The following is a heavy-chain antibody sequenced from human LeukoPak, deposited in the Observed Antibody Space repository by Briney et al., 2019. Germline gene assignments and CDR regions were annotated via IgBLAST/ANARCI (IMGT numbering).Heavy chain of an antibody. CDR3: AGGSGYYRGYFDY. V-gene: IGHV4-59*01. D-gene: IGHD3-3*01. Sequence: SETLSLTCTVSGGSISSYYWSWIRQPPGKGLEWIGYIYYSGSTNYNPSLKSRVTISVDTSKNQFSLKLSSVTAADTAVYYCAGGSGYYRGYFDYWGQGTLVTVSS. CDR1: GGSISSYY. J-gene: IGHJ4*02. CDR2: IYYSGST.